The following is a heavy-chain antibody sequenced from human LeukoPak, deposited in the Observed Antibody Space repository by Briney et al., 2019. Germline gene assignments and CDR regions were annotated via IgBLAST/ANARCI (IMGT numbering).Heavy chain of an antibody. CDR3: ARLYGFDWPPQDY. J-gene: IGHJ4*02. CDR1: GGSFSGYY. Sequence: SETLSLTCAVYGGSFSGYYWSWIRQPPGKGLEWIGEINHSGSTNYNPSLKSRVTISVDTSKNQFSLKLSSVTAADTAVYYCARLYGFDWPPQDYWGQGTLVTVSS. CDR2: INHSGST. D-gene: IGHD3-9*01. V-gene: IGHV4-34*01.